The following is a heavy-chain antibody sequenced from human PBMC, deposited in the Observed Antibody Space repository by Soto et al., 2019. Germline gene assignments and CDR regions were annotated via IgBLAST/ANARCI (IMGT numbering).Heavy chain of an antibody. CDR2: IKSISDGGTT. CDR3: PTERTLILSFGDLSYKRFYYQGMDV. Sequence: VQLVESGGDLVKPGGSLRVSCAASKFIFNNTWMNWVRQAPGKGLEWVGRIKSISDGGTTDYAAPVNGRLTISRDEATLTLSLPIGSVKTEDTALYYCPTERTLILSFGDLSYKRFYYQGMDVWGQGTTVIVSS. CDR1: KFIFNNTW. D-gene: IGHD3-10*01. J-gene: IGHJ6*02. V-gene: IGHV3-15*01.